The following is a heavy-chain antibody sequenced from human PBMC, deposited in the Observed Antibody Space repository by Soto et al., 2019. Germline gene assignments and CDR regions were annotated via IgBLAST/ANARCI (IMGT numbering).Heavy chain of an antibody. J-gene: IGHJ4*02. CDR3: ARDTAGLSY. CDR2: ISNDGRST. D-gene: IGHD2-21*02. V-gene: IGHV3-74*01. CDR1: GLTFSNFR. Sequence: EVQLVESGGGLVQPGGSLRLSCAASGLTFSNFRRHWVRQAPGKGLVWVALISNDGRSTNHADSVKGRFTISRDNAKSTPYLQLNSLRAEDTAVYYCARDTAGLSYWGQGTLVTVSS.